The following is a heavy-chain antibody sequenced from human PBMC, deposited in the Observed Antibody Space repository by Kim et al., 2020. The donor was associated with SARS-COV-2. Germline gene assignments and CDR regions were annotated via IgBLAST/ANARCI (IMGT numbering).Heavy chain of an antibody. D-gene: IGHD6-6*01. CDR3: ARGGGSSPFEGYYYGMDV. Sequence: SETLSLTCTVSGGSISSGSYYWSWIRQPAGKGLEWIGRIYTSGSTNYNPSLKSRVTISVDTSKNQFSLKLSSVTAADTAVYYCARGGGSSPFEGYYYGMDVWGQGTTVTVSS. CDR1: GGSISSGSYY. CDR2: IYTSGST. J-gene: IGHJ6*02. V-gene: IGHV4-61*02.